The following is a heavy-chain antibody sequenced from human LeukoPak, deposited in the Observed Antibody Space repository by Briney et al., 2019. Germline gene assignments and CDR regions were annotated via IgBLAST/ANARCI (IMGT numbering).Heavy chain of an antibody. Sequence: GGSLRLSCAASGFTVSSNYMSWVRQAPGKGLEWVSVIYSGGSTYYADSVKGRFTISRDNSKNTLYLQMNSLRAEDTAVYYCAGAYYDRREAFDIWGQGTMVTVSS. V-gene: IGHV3-53*01. CDR3: AGAYYDRREAFDI. D-gene: IGHD3-22*01. CDR2: IYSGGST. J-gene: IGHJ3*02. CDR1: GFTVSSNY.